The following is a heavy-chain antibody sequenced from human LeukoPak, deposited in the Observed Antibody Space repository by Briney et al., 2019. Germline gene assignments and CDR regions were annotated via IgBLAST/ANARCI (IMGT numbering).Heavy chain of an antibody. J-gene: IGHJ4*02. Sequence: GGSLRLSCAASGFTVHSNYMTWVRQAPGKGLEWVSLISTGGGTSYADSVKGRFTISRDNSKNTLYLQMNSLRAEDTAIYYCANCRDGYNLLDYWGQGTLVTVSS. CDR2: ISTGGGT. CDR3: ANCRDGYNLLDY. D-gene: IGHD5-24*01. CDR1: GFTVHSNY. V-gene: IGHV3-53*01.